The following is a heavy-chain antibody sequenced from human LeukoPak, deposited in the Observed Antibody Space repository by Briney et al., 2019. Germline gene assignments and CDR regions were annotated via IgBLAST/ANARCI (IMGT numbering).Heavy chain of an antibody. CDR3: ARMDYFDY. CDR2: IYSSGST. D-gene: IGHD2-2*03. J-gene: IGHJ4*02. CDR1: GFTVSSNY. Sequence: GGSLRLSCAASGFTVSSNYMSWVRQAPGKGLEWVSVIYSSGSTYYVDSVKGRLTISRDNSKNTLYLQMNSLRAEDTAVYYCARMDYFDYWGQGTLVTVSS. V-gene: IGHV3-53*01.